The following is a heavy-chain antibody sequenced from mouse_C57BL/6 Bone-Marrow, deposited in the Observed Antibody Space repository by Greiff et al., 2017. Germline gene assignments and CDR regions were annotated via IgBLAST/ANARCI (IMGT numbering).Heavy chain of an antibody. CDR1: GFNIKDYY. V-gene: IGHV14-2*01. CDR3: ASPFCDSSYSYAMDY. D-gene: IGHD2-12*01. J-gene: IGHJ4*01. CDR2: IDPVDGET. Sequence: VQLKQSGAELVKPGASVKLSCTASGFNIKDYYMHWVKQRPEQGLEWIGRIDPVDGETKYAPKFQGKDTITADPSSNTASLQLSSLTSEDTAVYYCASPFCDSSYSYAMDYWGQGTSVTVSS.